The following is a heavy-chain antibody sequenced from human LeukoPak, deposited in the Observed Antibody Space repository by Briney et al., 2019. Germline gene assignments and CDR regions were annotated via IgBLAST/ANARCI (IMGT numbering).Heavy chain of an antibody. D-gene: IGHD6-25*01. CDR1: GXSISSYY. CDR2: IYYSGST. V-gene: IGHV4-59*01. CDR3: AREVSGGFDY. Sequence: SETLSLTCTVSGXSISSYYWSWIRQPPGKGLEWIGYIYYSGSTNYNPSLKSRVTISVDTSKNQFSLKLSSVTAADTAVYYCAREVSGGFDYWGQGTLVTVSS. J-gene: IGHJ4*02.